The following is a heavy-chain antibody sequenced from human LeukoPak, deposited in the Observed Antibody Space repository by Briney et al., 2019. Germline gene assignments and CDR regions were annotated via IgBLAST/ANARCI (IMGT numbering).Heavy chain of an antibody. CDR1: EFTFSSYG. CDR3: AKDRMVRGLRYFDY. D-gene: IGHD3-10*01. V-gene: IGHV3-30*02. J-gene: IGHJ4*02. CDR2: IRYDGSNK. Sequence: GGSLRLSCAASEFTFSSYGMHWVRQAPGKGLEWVAFIRYDGSNKYYADSVKGRFTISRDNSKNTLYLQMNSLRAEDTAVYYCAKDRMVRGLRYFDYWGQGTLVTVSS.